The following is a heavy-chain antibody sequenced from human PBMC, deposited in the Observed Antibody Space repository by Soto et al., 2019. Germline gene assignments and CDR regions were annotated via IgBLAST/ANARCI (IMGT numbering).Heavy chain of an antibody. CDR3: AGGASARFDY. J-gene: IGHJ4*02. CDR1: GFTFSNAW. D-gene: IGHD2-15*01. V-gene: IGHV3-15*01. CDR2: IKSKTDGNMK. Sequence: PGGSLRLSCAASGFTFSNAWMSWVRQAPGKGLEWVGRIKSKTDGNMKYYADPVRGRFAISRDNSRGALYLELSHLRTDDTAMYYCAGGASARFDYWGQGALVTVSS.